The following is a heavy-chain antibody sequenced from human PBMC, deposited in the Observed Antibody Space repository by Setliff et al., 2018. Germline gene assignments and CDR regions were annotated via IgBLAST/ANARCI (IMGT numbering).Heavy chain of an antibody. CDR3: ARGEIWFGELSSWFDP. CDR2: INPNSGGT. V-gene: IGHV1-2*02. J-gene: IGHJ5*02. CDR1: GYTFTGYY. D-gene: IGHD3-10*01. Sequence: VKVSCKASGYTFTGYYMHWVRQAPGQGLEWMGWINPNSGGTNYAQKFQGGVTMTRDTSISTAYMELSRLRSDDTAVYYCARGEIWFGELSSWFDPWGQGTLVTVSS.